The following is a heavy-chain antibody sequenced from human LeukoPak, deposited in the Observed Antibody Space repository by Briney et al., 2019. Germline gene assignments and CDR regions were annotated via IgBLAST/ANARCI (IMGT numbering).Heavy chain of an antibody. CDR1: GGSFSGYY. V-gene: IGHV4-34*01. CDR2: INHSGST. Sequence: SETLSLTCAVYGGSFSGYYWSWIRQPPGKGLEWIGEINHSGSTNYNPSLKSRVTISVDTSKNQFSLKLSSVTAADTAVYYCARPTTVTTHYFQHWGQGTLVTVSP. D-gene: IGHD4-17*01. J-gene: IGHJ1*01. CDR3: ARPTTVTTHYFQH.